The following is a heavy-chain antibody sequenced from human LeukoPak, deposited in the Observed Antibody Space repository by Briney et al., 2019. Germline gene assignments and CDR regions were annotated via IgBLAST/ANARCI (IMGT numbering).Heavy chain of an antibody. D-gene: IGHD2-15*01. CDR3: ARDPDWYCSGGSCYPSA. CDR1: GITFRSYG. J-gene: IGHJ5*02. CDR2: IWYDGSNK. V-gene: IGHV3-33*01. Sequence: GRSLRLSCAASGITFRSYGMHWVRQAPGKGLEWVAFIWYDGSNKYYADSVKGRFTISRDNSRNTLFLQMNSLRAEDTAVYYCARDPDWYCSGGSCYPSAWGQGTLVTVSS.